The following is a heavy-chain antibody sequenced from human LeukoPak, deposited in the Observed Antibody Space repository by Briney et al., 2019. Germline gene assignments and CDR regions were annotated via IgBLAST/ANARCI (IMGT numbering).Heavy chain of an antibody. V-gene: IGHV3-23*01. CDR2: ISKSGDST. CDR3: AKLSGWTGWFFDY. J-gene: IGHJ4*02. Sequence: PGGSLRLSCAASGFTFSSCAISWVRQAPGKGLEWVSAISKSGDSTYYADSVKGRFTISRDNSKNTIYLQMNSLRVEDTAVYYCAKLSGWTGWFFDYWGQGTVVTVSS. CDR1: GFTFSSCA. D-gene: IGHD6-19*01.